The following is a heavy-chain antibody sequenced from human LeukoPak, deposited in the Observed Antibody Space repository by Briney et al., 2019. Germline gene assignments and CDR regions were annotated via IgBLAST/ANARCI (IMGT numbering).Heavy chain of an antibody. CDR2: IYYSGST. CDR1: GGSISSSSYY. D-gene: IGHD3-10*01. Sequence: SETLSLTCTVSGGSISSSSYYWGWIRQPPGKGLEWIGSIYYSGSTYYNPSLKSRVTISVDTSKNQFSLKLSSVTAADTAVYYCARQASVLLWFGEPPTDAFDIWGQGTMATVSS. CDR3: ARQASVLLWFGEPPTDAFDI. J-gene: IGHJ3*02. V-gene: IGHV4-39*01.